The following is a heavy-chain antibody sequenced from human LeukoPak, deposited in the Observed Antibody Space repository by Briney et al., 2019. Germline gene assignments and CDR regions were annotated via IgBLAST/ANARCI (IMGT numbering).Heavy chain of an antibody. D-gene: IGHD2-2*02. CDR1: GGSISSYY. Sequence: SETLSLTCTVSGGSISSYYWSWIRQPAGKGLEWIGRVYTSGSTNYNPSLKSRVTMSVDTSKNQFSLKLSSVTAADTAVYYCARDRGCSSTSCYRNWFDPWGQGTLVTVSS. CDR3: ARDRGCSSTSCYRNWFDP. V-gene: IGHV4-4*07. J-gene: IGHJ5*02. CDR2: VYTSGST.